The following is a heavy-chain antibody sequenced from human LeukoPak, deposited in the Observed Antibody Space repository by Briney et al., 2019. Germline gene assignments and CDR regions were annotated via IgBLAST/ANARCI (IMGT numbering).Heavy chain of an antibody. D-gene: IGHD3-10*01. Sequence: ASVKVSCKASGYTFTSYDINWVRQATGQGLEWMGWMNPNSGNTGYAQKFQGRVTMTRNTSISTAYMELSSLRSEDTAVYYCARWNGFGELLPYYYYGMDVWGQGTTVTVSS. CDR3: ARWNGFGELLPYYYYGMDV. CDR1: GYTFTSYD. J-gene: IGHJ6*02. CDR2: MNPNSGNT. V-gene: IGHV1-8*01.